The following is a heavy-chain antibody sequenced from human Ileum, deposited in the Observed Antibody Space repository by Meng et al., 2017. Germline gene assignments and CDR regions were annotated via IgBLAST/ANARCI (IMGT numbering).Heavy chain of an antibody. V-gene: IGHV4-38-2*02. Sequence: GSLRLSCNVSGYVITSGYFWGWIRQPPGKGLEWIGSIFHTGSTHYNPSLKSRVTISVDTSKNQFSLKVRYVTAADTAVYYCARGRSPGYSGHDGMAVWGRGTTVTVSS. CDR2: IFHTGST. D-gene: IGHD5-12*01. CDR3: ARGRSPGYSGHDGMAV. J-gene: IGHJ6*02. CDR1: GYVITSGYF.